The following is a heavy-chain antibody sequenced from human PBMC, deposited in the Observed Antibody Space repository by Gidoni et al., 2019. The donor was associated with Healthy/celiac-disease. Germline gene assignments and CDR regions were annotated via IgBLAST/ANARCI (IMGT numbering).Heavy chain of an antibody. Sequence: QVQLVQSEAEVKKPGSSVQVSCKASGGTFSSYAISWVRQSPGQGLEWMGGIISIFGTANYAQKFQGRVTSTADESTSTAYMELSSLRSEDTAVYYCARKSIAAAGRFDPWGQGTLVTVSS. CDR3: ARKSIAAAGRFDP. CDR1: GGTFSSYA. CDR2: IISIFGTA. V-gene: IGHV1-69*01. J-gene: IGHJ5*02. D-gene: IGHD6-13*01.